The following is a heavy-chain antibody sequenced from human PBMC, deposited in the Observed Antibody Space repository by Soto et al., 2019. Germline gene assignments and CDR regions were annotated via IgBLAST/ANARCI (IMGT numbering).Heavy chain of an antibody. D-gene: IGHD6-6*01. V-gene: IGHV3-21*01. CDR2: ISSTGTYI. CDR3: ARETNPYGSPSHAFDI. CDR1: GITFSSYS. Sequence: VQLVESGGGLVKPGGSLRLSCAASGITFSSYSMNWVRQAPGKGLEWVSSISSTGTYIDYADSVKGRFTISRDNANNSLFLQMDSLRAEDAALYYCARETNPYGSPSHAFDIWGQGTMVTVSS. J-gene: IGHJ3*02.